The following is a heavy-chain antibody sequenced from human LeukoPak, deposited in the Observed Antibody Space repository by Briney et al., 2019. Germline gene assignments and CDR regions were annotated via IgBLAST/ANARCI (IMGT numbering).Heavy chain of an antibody. D-gene: IGHD3-10*01. V-gene: IGHV4-4*07. CDR3: ARDGQGYYGSGSFFDY. J-gene: IGHJ4*02. CDR2: IYTSGST. Sequence: TSETLSLTCTVSGGSISSYYWSWIRQPAGKGLEWIGRIYTSGSTNYNPSLKSRVTMSVDTSKNQFSLKLSSVTAADTAVYYCARDGQGYYGSGSFFDYWGQGTLVTVSS. CDR1: GGSISSYY.